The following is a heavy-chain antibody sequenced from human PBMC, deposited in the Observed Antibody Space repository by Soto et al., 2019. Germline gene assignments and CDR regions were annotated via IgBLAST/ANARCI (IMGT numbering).Heavy chain of an antibody. D-gene: IGHD3-10*01. CDR3: ARGVGSGTYYNQYNWFDP. CDR1: GYTFTSYG. V-gene: IGHV1-18*01. Sequence: ASVKVCCKASGYTFTSYGISWVRQAPGQGLEWMGWINTYNGNTNHAQNLQGRVTMTTDTSTSTAYMELRSLRSDDTAVYYCARGVGSGTYYNQYNWFDPWGQGTLVTAPQ. CDR2: INTYNGNT. J-gene: IGHJ5*02.